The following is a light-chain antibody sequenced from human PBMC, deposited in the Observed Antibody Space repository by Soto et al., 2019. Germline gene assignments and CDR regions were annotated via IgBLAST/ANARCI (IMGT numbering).Light chain of an antibody. Sequence: QSVRNQPPAASETPGRRVVISWAVSSSNIGGNSVSWYQQIPGSAPKLLIYRDHQRPSGVPDRFSGSKSGTSASLAISGLQSDDEADYYCASWDDTLKGYVFATGTKVNVL. CDR3: ASWDDTLKGYV. J-gene: IGLJ1*01. CDR1: SSNIGGNS. V-gene: IGLV1-44*01. CDR2: RDH.